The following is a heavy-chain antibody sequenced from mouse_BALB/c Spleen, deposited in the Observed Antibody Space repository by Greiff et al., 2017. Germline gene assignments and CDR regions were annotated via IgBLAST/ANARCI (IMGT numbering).Heavy chain of an antibody. CDR1: GFSLTSSG. Sequence: VQLPQSGPGLVAPSQRLSITCPVSGFSLTSSGVSWVRQPPGKGLEWLGVIWGDGSTNYPSALISRLSISKDNSKSQVFLKLNSLQTEDTATYYCAKVRYDGYDYAMDNRGQGTSVTVSS. J-gene: IGHJ4*01. CDR2: IWGDGST. CDR3: AKVRYDGYDYAMDN. D-gene: IGHD2-14*01. V-gene: IGHV2-3*01.